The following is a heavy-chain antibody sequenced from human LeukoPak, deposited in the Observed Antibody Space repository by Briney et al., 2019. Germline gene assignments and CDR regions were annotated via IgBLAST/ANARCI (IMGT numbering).Heavy chain of an antibody. Sequence: WASVKVSCKASGYTSTGYYMHWVRQAPGQGLEWMGWINPNSGGTNYAQKFQGRVTMTRDTSISTAYMELSRLRSDDTAVYYCARDGYSWYQLLRRILDYWGQGTLVTVSS. CDR3: ARDGYSWYQLLRRILDY. CDR1: GYTSTGYY. J-gene: IGHJ4*02. CDR2: INPNSGGT. V-gene: IGHV1-2*02. D-gene: IGHD2-2*01.